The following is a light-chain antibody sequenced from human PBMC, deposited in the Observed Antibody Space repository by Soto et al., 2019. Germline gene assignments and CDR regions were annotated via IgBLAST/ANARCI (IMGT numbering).Light chain of an antibody. CDR3: QQYGSSPRT. J-gene: IGKJ1*01. Sequence: ENLLTQSPGTLSLSPGEGATLSCRASRGVSANYLAWYQQKPGQAPTLLIYGASIRAAGIPDRFSGSGSGTDFTLTIRRLEPDDFAVYYCQQYGSSPRTFAQGTKVDIK. CDR2: GAS. V-gene: IGKV3-20*01. CDR1: RGVSANY.